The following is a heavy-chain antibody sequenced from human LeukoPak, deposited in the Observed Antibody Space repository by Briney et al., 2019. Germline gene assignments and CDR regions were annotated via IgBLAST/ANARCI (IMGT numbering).Heavy chain of an antibody. D-gene: IGHD5-12*01. CDR2: MNSDGSVT. CDR3: AGSGYDIIFDY. Sequence: PGGSLRLSCAASGFTFSTSWMHWVRQPPGKGLVWVSRMNSDGSVTTYADSVKGRFTISRDNAKNSLYLQMNSLRAEDTAVYYCAGSGYDIIFDYWGQGTLVTVSS. J-gene: IGHJ4*02. V-gene: IGHV3-74*01. CDR1: GFTFSTSW.